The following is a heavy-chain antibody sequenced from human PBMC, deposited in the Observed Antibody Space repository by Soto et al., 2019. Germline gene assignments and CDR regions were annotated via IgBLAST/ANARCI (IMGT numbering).Heavy chain of an antibody. J-gene: IGHJ6*01. V-gene: IGHV2-70*01. D-gene: IGHD6-13*01. CDR3: ARLIAAAGTVGRYYYGMDV. Sequence: SGPTLVNPTQTLTLTCTFSGFSLSTSGMCVSWIRQPPGKALEWLALIDWDDDKYYSTSLKTRLTISKDTSKNQVVLTMTNMDPVDTATYYCARLIAAAGTVGRYYYGMDVWGQGTTVTVSS. CDR1: GFSLSTSGMC. CDR2: IDWDDDK.